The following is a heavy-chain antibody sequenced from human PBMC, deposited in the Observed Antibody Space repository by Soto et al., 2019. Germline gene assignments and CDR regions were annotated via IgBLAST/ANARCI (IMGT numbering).Heavy chain of an antibody. Sequence: GASVKVSCKTSGYTFTNFDVNWVRQAAGQGLEWMGWMSPNSENKGYAQKFQGRVSMTRDTSITTAYMELSSLRYEDTAVYYCVRGFGNGWSTGGYNWFDFWGQGTLVTGS. CDR3: VRGFGNGWSTGGYNWFDF. CDR1: GYTFTNFD. CDR2: MSPNSENK. V-gene: IGHV1-8*01. D-gene: IGHD6-25*01. J-gene: IGHJ5*01.